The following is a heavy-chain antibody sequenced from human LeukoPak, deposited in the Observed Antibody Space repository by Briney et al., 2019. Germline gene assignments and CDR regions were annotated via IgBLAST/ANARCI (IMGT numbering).Heavy chain of an antibody. CDR2: IYHSGST. D-gene: IGHD2-2*01. Sequence: PSETLSLTCAVYGGSFSGYYWSWIRQPPGKGLEWIGYIYHSGSTYYNPSLKSRVTISVDGSKNQFSLKLSSVTAADTAVYYCARRTSPYNWFDPWGQGTLVTVSS. CDR3: ARRTSPYNWFDP. CDR1: GGSFSGYY. J-gene: IGHJ5*02. V-gene: IGHV4-34*01.